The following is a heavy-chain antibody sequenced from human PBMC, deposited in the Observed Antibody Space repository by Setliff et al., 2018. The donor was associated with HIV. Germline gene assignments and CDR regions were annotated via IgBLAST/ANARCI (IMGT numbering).Heavy chain of an antibody. CDR1: GGSFSDYY. Sequence: PSETLSLTCAVYGGSFSDYYWTWIRRSPGKGLEWIGEINHRGSTNYNPSLKSRVTVSVDTSKNQFSLKLGSVTAADTAVYYCARESPSSSWFYFDFWGQGTLVTVSS. CDR3: ARESPSSSWFYFDF. CDR2: INHRGST. V-gene: IGHV4-34*01. D-gene: IGHD6-13*01. J-gene: IGHJ4*02.